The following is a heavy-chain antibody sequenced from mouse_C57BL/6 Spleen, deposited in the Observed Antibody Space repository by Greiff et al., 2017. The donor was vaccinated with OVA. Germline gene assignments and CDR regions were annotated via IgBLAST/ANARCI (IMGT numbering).Heavy chain of an antibody. CDR2: IDPETGGT. J-gene: IGHJ3*01. CDR1: GYTFTDYE. D-gene: IGHD1-1*01. CDR3: TTTTGAY. V-gene: IGHV1-15*01. Sequence: LVESGAELVRPGASVTLSCKASGYTFTDYEMHWVKQTPVHGLEWIGAIDPETGGTAYNQKFKGKAILTADKSSSTAYMELRSLTSEDSAVYYCTTTTGAYWGQGTLVTVSA.